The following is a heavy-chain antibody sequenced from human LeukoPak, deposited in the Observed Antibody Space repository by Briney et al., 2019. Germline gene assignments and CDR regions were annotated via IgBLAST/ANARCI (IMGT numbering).Heavy chain of an antibody. D-gene: IGHD7-27*01. CDR1: GFTVSNSW. CDR2: INNDGNRI. V-gene: IGHV3-74*01. J-gene: IGHJ4*02. CDR3: ARGGLPGGFDY. Sequence: PGVSLRLSCAASGFTVSNSWMFWVRQAPGKGLMYVSEINNDGNRIRYVDSVKGRFTISRDGAKNTLFLQMNSLRDDDTAMYYCARGGLPGGFDYWGQGILVTVSS.